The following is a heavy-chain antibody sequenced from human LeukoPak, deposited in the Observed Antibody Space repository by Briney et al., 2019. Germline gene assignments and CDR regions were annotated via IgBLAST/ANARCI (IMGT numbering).Heavy chain of an antibody. V-gene: IGHV3-33*08. CDR3: ARDLSFGSLDF. D-gene: IGHD1-26*01. CDR1: GFTLSSYG. J-gene: IGHJ4*02. Sequence: GGSLRLSCAASGFTLSSYGMHWVRQAPGKGLEWVAGMRYDGSKEDYADSVKGRFTISRDMSKNTLNLQMNSLRVEDTAMFYCARDLSFGSLDFRGERTLGTVSS. CDR2: MRYDGSKE.